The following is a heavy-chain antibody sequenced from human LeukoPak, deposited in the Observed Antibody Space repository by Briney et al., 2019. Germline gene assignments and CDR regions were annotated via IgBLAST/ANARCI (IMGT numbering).Heavy chain of an antibody. J-gene: IGHJ4*02. Sequence: GGSLRLSCAASGFTFSSYAMSWVRQAPGKGLEWVAVIWYDGSNKYYADSVKGRFTISRDNSKNTLYLQMNSLRAEDTAVYYCAKQAGPYYFDYWGQGTLVTVSS. CDR3: AKQAGPYYFDY. D-gene: IGHD6-13*01. CDR1: GFTFSSYA. CDR2: IWYDGSNK. V-gene: IGHV3-33*06.